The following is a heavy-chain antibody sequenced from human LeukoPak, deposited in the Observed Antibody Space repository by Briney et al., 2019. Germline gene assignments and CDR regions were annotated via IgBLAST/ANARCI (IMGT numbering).Heavy chain of an antibody. CDR2: IIPIFGTA. CDR3: ARAQRITIFGAVPPGYYSSMDV. D-gene: IGHD3-3*01. CDR1: GGTFSSYA. V-gene: IGHV1-69*13. J-gene: IGHJ6*03. Sequence: ASVKVSCKASGGTFSSYAISWVRQAPGQGLEWMGGIIPIFGTANYAQKFQGRVTITADETTSTAYMELSSLRSEDTAVYYCARAQRITIFGAVPPGYYSSMDVWGKGTPVTVSS.